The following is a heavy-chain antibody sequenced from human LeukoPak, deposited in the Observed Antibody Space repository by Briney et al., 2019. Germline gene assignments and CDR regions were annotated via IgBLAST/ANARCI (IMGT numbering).Heavy chain of an antibody. Sequence: SETLSLTCTVSGGSISSYYWSWIRQPPGKGLEWIGYIYYSGSTNYNPSLKSRVTISVDTSKSQFSLKLSSVTAADTAVYYCAREAYCGGDCYSSDYWGQGTLVTVSS. D-gene: IGHD2-21*01. CDR2: IYYSGST. V-gene: IGHV4-59*12. CDR1: GGSISSYY. J-gene: IGHJ4*02. CDR3: AREAYCGGDCYSSDY.